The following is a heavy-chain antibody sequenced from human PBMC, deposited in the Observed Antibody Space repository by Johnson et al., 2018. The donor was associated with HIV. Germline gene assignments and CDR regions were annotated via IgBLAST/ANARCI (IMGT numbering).Heavy chain of an antibody. CDR2: ISCNGSST. CDR1: GFSFSSYD. V-gene: IGHV3-64*01. Sequence: VQLVESGGGLVQPGGSLRLSCTASGFSFSSYDMHWVRQAPGKGLQYVSVISCNGSSTYYATSVQDRFTISSNNSENTLYLQMDSLRAEDTAVYYCATRATRRAFDIWGQGTLVTVSS. CDR3: ATRATRRAFDI. J-gene: IGHJ3*02.